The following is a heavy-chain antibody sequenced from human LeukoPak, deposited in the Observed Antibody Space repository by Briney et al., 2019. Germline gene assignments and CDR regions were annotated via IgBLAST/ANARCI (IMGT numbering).Heavy chain of an antibody. Sequence: SVKVSCKASGGTFSSYAISWVRQAPGQGLEWMGGIIPIFGTANYAQKFQGRVTITTDESTSTAYMELSSLRSEDTAVYYCARGRDYGDYALWYWGQGTLVTVSS. CDR3: ARGRDYGDYALWY. CDR2: IIPIFGTA. J-gene: IGHJ4*02. D-gene: IGHD4-17*01. V-gene: IGHV1-69*05. CDR1: GGTFSSYA.